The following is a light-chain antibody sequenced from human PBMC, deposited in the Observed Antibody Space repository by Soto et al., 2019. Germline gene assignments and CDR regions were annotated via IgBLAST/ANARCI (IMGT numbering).Light chain of an antibody. Sequence: DIHMTQSPSTLSASVGDRVTITCRASQNINSWLAWYQQKPGKAPKLLIYEASSLEKGVPARFGGSGSGTEFTLTISSLQPDDFATYYCQQYNVYSWPFGQGTKVEIK. CDR2: EAS. V-gene: IGKV1-5*03. CDR1: QNINSW. J-gene: IGKJ1*01. CDR3: QQYNVYSWP.